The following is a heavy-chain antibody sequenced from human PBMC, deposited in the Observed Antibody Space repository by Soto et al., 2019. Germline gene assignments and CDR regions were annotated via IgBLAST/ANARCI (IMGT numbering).Heavy chain of an antibody. D-gene: IGHD6-25*01. J-gene: IGHJ6*02. V-gene: IGHV4-4*02. CDR1: GGSISSSNW. CDR3: AQRDSYYSGMDV. Sequence: SETLSLTCAVSGGSISSSNWWSWVRQHPGKGLEWIGEIYHSGSTNYNPSLKSRVTISVDKSKNQFSLKLSSVTAADTAVYYCAQRDSYYSGMDVWGQGTTVTVSS. CDR2: IYHSGST.